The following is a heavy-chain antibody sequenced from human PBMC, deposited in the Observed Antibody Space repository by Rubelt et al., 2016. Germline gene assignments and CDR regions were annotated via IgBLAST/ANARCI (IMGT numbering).Heavy chain of an antibody. CDR2: IPPSGGNT. CDR1: GFTVSSNY. CDR3: AKDLRGGATRGAFDI. J-gene: IGHJ3*02. D-gene: IGHD1-26*01. Sequence: VQLVESGGGVVQPGASPRLSCVASGFTVSSNYMNWVRQAPGKGLEWVSVIPPSGGNTYYADSVKGRFTISRDNSKNTLYLQINSLRAEDTALYYCAKDLRGGATRGAFDIWGQGTMVTV. V-gene: IGHV3-23*04.